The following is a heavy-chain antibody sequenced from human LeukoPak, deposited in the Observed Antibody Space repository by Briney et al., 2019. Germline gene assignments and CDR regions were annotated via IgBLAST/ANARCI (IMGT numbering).Heavy chain of an antibody. D-gene: IGHD2/OR15-2a*01. CDR2: IYDSGST. Sequence: PSETLSLTCTVSGGSISSGGYYWSWIRQHPGKGLEWIGYIYDSGSTFYNPSLKSRVTMSIDRSNYQFSLKLSSVTAADTAVYYCARESNINNWFDPWGQGTLVTVSS. CDR3: ARESNINNWFDP. V-gene: IGHV4-31*03. CDR1: GGSISSGGYY. J-gene: IGHJ5*02.